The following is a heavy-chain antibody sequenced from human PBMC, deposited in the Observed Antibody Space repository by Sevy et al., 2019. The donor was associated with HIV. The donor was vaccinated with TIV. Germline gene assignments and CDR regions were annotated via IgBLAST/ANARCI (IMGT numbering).Heavy chain of an antibody. Sequence: GGSLRLSCAASGFIFNTYAMHWVRQAPGKGLEWLAVISYDGINKYYADSVKGRFTISRDNSRNTLDLQMNSLRSEDTALYYCASTGYCTGGSCYSPFGYWGQGTLVTVSS. V-gene: IGHV3-30-3*01. D-gene: IGHD2-15*01. J-gene: IGHJ4*02. CDR3: ASTGYCTGGSCYSPFGY. CDR2: ISYDGINK. CDR1: GFIFNTYA.